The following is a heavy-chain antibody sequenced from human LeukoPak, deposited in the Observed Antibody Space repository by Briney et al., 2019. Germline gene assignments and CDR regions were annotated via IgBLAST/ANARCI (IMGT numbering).Heavy chain of an antibody. J-gene: IGHJ4*02. D-gene: IGHD1-26*01. V-gene: IGHV3-23*01. CDR2: ISASAAMT. Sequence: GGSLRLSCAASGFTFNNYVMTWVRQAPGKGLEWVSSISASAAMTYYADSVRGRFTVSRDNSNNTLYLQMSSLTAADTAVYYCAKDRSIGTYYTFDRWGQGTLVTVSS. CDR3: AKDRSIGTYYTFDR. CDR1: GFTFNNYV.